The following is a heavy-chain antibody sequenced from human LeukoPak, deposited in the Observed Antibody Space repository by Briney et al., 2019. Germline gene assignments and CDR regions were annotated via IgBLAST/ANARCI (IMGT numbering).Heavy chain of an antibody. V-gene: IGHV3-7*05. Sequence: GESLRLSCAASGFTFSNYWMSWARQAPGKGLEWVANINQDGSEKYYVDSVKGRFTISRDNAKNSLYLQMNSLRAEDTAVYYCATVYCSGSSCDSFFDYWGQGTLVTVSS. CDR2: INQDGSEK. CDR3: ATVYCSGSSCDSFFDY. CDR1: GFTFSNYW. J-gene: IGHJ4*02. D-gene: IGHD2-15*01.